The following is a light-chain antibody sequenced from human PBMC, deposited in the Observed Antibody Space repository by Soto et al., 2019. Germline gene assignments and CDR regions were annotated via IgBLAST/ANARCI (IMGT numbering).Light chain of an antibody. CDR3: QVWDSSSDLAV. J-gene: IGLJ7*01. CDR1: NIGSKS. V-gene: IGLV3-21*02. CDR2: DDS. Sequence: SYELTQPPSVSVAPGRTARITCGGNNIGSKSVHWYQQKPGQAPVLVVYDDSDRPSGIPERFSGSNSGNTATLTISRVEAGDEADYYCQVWDSSSDLAVFGGGTQLTVL.